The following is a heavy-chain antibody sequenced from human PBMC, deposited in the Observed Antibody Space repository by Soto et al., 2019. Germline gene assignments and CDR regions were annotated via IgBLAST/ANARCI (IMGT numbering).Heavy chain of an antibody. CDR1: GYPFRTYG. Sequence: QVQLVESGGGLVQPGRSLRLSCATSGYPFRTYGMHWVRQVPGKGLEWVAGIWYDGSNKNYADSVRGRFTISRDNSNDTLYLQMNSLRADDTAVYFCARGLETWECSGGKCYPFNGGLDVWGQGTTVTVSS. CDR2: IWYDGSNK. J-gene: IGHJ6*02. D-gene: IGHD2-15*01. V-gene: IGHV3-33*01. CDR3: ARGLETWECSGGKCYPFNGGLDV.